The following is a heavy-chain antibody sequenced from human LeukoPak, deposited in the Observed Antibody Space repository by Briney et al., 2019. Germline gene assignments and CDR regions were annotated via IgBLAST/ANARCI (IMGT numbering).Heavy chain of an antibody. Sequence: PQTLSLTCTVSGGSISSGGYYWSWIRQHPGKGLEWIGYIYYSGSTYYNPSLKTRVTISVDTSKNQFSLKLSSVTVADTAVYYCARGYDFWSGSSYGMDVWGQGTTVTVSS. J-gene: IGHJ6*02. CDR1: GGSISSGGYY. CDR2: IYYSGST. V-gene: IGHV4-31*03. D-gene: IGHD3-3*01. CDR3: ARGYDFWSGSSYGMDV.